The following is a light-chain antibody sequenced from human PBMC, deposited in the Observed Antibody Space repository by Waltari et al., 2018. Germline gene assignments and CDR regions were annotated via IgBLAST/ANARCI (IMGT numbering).Light chain of an antibody. Sequence: QSALTQPASVSGSPGQSFTISCTGTSSDVGGYNYVSWYQQHPGKAPKLMIYGVSRRPSGVSNRFSGSKSGNTASLTISGLQAEDEADYYCNSYTSSSTSYVVFGGGTKLTVL. CDR1: SSDVGGYNY. CDR3: NSYTSSSTSYVV. CDR2: GVS. J-gene: IGLJ2*01. V-gene: IGLV2-14*01.